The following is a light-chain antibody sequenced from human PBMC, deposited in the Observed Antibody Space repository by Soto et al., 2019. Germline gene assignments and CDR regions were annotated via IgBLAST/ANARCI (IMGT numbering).Light chain of an antibody. V-gene: IGLV1-40*01. J-gene: IGLJ3*02. CDR1: SFNIGAGYD. CDR2: GNN. Sequence: QSVLTQPPSVSGAPGQRVTISCTGSSFNIGAGYDVHWYQQLPGTAPKLLIYGNNNRPSGVPDRFSGSKSGTSASLAITGLQAEDEADYYCQSYDSSLSDWVFGGGTQLTVL. CDR3: QSYDSSLSDWV.